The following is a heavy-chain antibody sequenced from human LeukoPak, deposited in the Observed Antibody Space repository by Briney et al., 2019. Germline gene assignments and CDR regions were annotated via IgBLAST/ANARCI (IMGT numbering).Heavy chain of an antibody. CDR2: IYYSGST. Sequence: SETLSLTCTVSGGSISSSSYYWGWIRQPPGKGLEWIRSIYYSGSTYYNPSLKSRVTISVDTSKNQFSLKLSSVTAADTAVYYCARHRAPTVIVWFDPWGQGTLVTVSS. D-gene: IGHD2/OR15-2a*01. V-gene: IGHV4-39*01. CDR1: GGSISSSSYY. J-gene: IGHJ5*02. CDR3: ARHRAPTVIVWFDP.